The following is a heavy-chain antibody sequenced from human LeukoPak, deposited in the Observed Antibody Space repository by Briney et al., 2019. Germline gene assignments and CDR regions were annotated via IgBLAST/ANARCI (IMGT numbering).Heavy chain of an antibody. CDR2: ISYDGSNK. J-gene: IGHJ4*02. D-gene: IGHD6-13*01. CDR1: GFTFSSYA. V-gene: IGHV3-30*04. CDR3: ARDGVAAGIYFDY. Sequence: PGGSLRLSCAASGFTFSSYAMHWVRQAPGKGLEWVAVISYDGSNKYYADSVKGRFTISRDNAKNSLYLQMNSLRVEDTAVYYCARDGVAAGIYFDYWGQGTLVTVSS.